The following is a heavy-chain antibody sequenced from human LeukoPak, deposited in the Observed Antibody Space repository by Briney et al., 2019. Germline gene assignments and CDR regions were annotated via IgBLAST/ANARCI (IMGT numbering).Heavy chain of an antibody. J-gene: IGHJ4*02. CDR3: ARQRVYSSSFDY. V-gene: IGHV4-59*08. CDR2: IYYSGST. CDR1: GGSISSYY. D-gene: IGHD6-13*01. Sequence: KPSETLSLTCTVSGGSISSYYWSWIRQPPGKGLEWIGYIYYSGSTNYNPSLKSRVIISVDTSKNQFSLKLSSVTAADTAVYYCARQRVYSSSFDYWGQGTLVTVSS.